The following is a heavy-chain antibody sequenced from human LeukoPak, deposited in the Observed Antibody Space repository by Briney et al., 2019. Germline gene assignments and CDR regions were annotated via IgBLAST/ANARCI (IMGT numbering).Heavy chain of an antibody. V-gene: IGHV1-46*01. CDR2: INPSGGST. J-gene: IGHJ6*02. Sequence: GSVKVSCKASGYTFTSYYMHWVRQAPGQGLEWMGIINPSGGSTSYAQKFQGRVTMTRDTSTSTVYMELSSLRSEDTAVYYCARALTGTMIVVVTYGMDVWGQGTTVTVSS. CDR3: ARALTGTMIVVVTYGMDV. D-gene: IGHD3-22*01. CDR1: GYTFTSYY.